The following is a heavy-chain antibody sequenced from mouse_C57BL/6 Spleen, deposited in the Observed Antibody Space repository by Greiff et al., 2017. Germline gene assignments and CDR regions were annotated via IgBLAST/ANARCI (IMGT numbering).Heavy chain of an antibody. V-gene: IGHV1-80*01. CDR2: IYPGDGDT. D-gene: IGHD2-4*01. Sequence: QVHVKQSGAELVKPGASVKISCKASGYAFSSYWMNWVKQRPGKGLEWIGQIYPGDGDTNYNGKFKGKATLTADKSSSTAYMQLSSLTSEDSAVYFCARFDYDATWFAYWGQGTLVTVSA. J-gene: IGHJ3*01. CDR3: ARFDYDATWFAY. CDR1: GYAFSSYW.